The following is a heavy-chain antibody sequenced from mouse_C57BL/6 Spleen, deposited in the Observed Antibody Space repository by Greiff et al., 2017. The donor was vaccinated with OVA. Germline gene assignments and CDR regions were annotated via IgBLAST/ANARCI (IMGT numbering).Heavy chain of an antibody. D-gene: IGHD3-3*01. Sequence: VQLQQPGAELVMPGASVKLSCKASGYTFTSYWMHWVKQRPGQGLEWIGEIDPSDSYTNYNQKFKGKSTLTVDKSSSTAYMQLSSLTSEDSAVYYCARGGWDLYFDYWGQGTTLTVSS. CDR1: GYTFTSYW. J-gene: IGHJ2*01. CDR2: IDPSDSYT. V-gene: IGHV1-69*01. CDR3: ARGGWDLYFDY.